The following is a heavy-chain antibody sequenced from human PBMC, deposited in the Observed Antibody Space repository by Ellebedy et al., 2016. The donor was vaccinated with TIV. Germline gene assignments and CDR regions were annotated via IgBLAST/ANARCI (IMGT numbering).Heavy chain of an antibody. CDR1: GFTSSSYS. V-gene: IGHV3-48*01. D-gene: IGHD6-6*01. CDR3: AKRYSRSSGGRFFDY. J-gene: IGHJ4*02. CDR2: ISSSSSTI. Sequence: PGGSLRPSCAAPGFTSSSYSMNWVRQAPGKGLEWVSYISSSSSTIYYADSVKGRFTISRDNSRNTLYLQMNSLRAEDTAVYYGAKRYSRSSGGRFFDYWGQGTLVTVSS.